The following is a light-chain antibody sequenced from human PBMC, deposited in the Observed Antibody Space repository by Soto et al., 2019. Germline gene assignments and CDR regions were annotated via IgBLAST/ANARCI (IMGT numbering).Light chain of an antibody. Sequence: DIQMTKSPSTLSGSVGDRVTITCRASQTISSWLAWYQQKPGKAPKLLIYKASTLKSGVPSRFSGSGSGTEFTLTISSLQPDDFATYYCQHYNSYSEAFGQGTTVDIK. CDR3: QHYNSYSEA. J-gene: IGKJ1*01. CDR1: QTISSW. CDR2: KAS. V-gene: IGKV1-5*03.